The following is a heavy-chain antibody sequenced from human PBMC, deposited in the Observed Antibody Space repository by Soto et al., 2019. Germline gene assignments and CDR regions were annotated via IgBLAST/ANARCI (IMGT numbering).Heavy chain of an antibody. CDR1: GYTFTSYY. CDR2: INPSGGST. Sequence: ASVKVSCKASGYTFTSYYMHWVRQAPGQGLEWMGIINPSGGSTSYAQKFQGRVTMTRDTSTSTVYMELSSLRSEDTAVYYCAREGARGTVVTTYYYYGMDVWGQGTTVTVSS. D-gene: IGHD2-15*01. CDR3: AREGARGTVVTTYYYYGMDV. V-gene: IGHV1-46*01. J-gene: IGHJ6*02.